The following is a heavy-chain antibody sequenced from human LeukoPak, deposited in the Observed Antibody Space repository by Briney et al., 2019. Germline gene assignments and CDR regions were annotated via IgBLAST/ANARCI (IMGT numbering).Heavy chain of an antibody. CDR3: ARDLGGWGFDY. V-gene: IGHV3-13*04. CDR1: GFTFSSYD. D-gene: IGHD6-19*01. Sequence: GGSLRLSCAASGFTFSSYDMHWVRQATGKSLEWVSGIGTAGDTYSPVSVKGRFTISRENAKNSLYLQMNSLRAGDTAVYYCARDLGGWGFDYWGQGTLVTVSS. CDR2: IGTAGDT. J-gene: IGHJ4*02.